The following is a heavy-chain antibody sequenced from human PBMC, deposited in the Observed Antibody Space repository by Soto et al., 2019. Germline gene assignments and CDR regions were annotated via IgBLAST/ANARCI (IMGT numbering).Heavy chain of an antibody. D-gene: IGHD2-2*01. J-gene: IGHJ5*02. CDR2: ISAYNGNT. CDR3: ARDMCSSTSCYARGFDP. CDR1: GYTFTSYG. V-gene: IGHV1-18*04. Sequence: QVQLVQSGAEVKKPGASVKVSCKASGYTFTSYGISWVRQAPGQGLEWMGWISAYNGNTNYAQKLQGRVTMTTDTATSTAYMERRSLRSDDTAVYYCARDMCSSTSCYARGFDPWGQGTLVTVSS.